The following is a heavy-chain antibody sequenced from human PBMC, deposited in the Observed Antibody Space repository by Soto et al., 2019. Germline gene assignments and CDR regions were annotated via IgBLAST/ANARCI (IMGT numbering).Heavy chain of an antibody. CDR1: GFTFSSYG. J-gene: IGHJ5*02. D-gene: IGHD3-22*01. Sequence: QVQLVESGGGVVQPGRSLRLSCAASGFTFSSYGMHWVRQAPGKGLEWVAVISYDGSNKYYADSVKGRFTISRDNSKNKLYLQMNSLRAEDTAVYYCAKDHTVYDSSGYYPGWFDPWGQGTLVTVSS. V-gene: IGHV3-30*18. CDR3: AKDHTVYDSSGYYPGWFDP. CDR2: ISYDGSNK.